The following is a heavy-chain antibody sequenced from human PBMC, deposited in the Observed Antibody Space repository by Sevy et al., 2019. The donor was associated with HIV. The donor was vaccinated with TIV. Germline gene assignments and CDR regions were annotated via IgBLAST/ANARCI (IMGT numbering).Heavy chain of an antibody. CDR2: IYYSGST. J-gene: IGHJ6*03. Sequence: SETLSLTCTVSGGSISSYYWSWIRQPPGKGLEWIGYIYYSGSTNYNPSLKSRVTISVDTSKNQFSLKLGSVTAADTAVYYCARERKLVPATVAYYYYYYMDVWGKGTTVTVSS. D-gene: IGHD6-6*01. CDR3: ARERKLVPATVAYYYYYYMDV. CDR1: GGSISSYY. V-gene: IGHV4-59*01.